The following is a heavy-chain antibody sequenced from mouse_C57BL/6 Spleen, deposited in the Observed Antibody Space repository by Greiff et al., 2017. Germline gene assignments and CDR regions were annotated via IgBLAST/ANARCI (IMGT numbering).Heavy chain of an antibody. Sequence: VKLVESGAELVRPGASVTLSCKASGYTFTDYEMHWVKQTPVHGLEWIGAIDPETGGTAYNQKFKGKAILTADKSSSTAYMELRSLTSEDSAVYYCSLTTVVATRAMDYWGQGTSVTVSS. CDR3: SLTTVVATRAMDY. D-gene: IGHD1-1*01. CDR1: GYTFTDYE. V-gene: IGHV1-15*01. CDR2: IDPETGGT. J-gene: IGHJ4*01.